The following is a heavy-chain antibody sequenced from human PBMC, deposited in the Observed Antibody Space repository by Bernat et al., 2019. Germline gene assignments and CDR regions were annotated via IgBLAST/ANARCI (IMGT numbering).Heavy chain of an antibody. CDR1: GFISSSSA. D-gene: IGHD5-24*01. CDR3: AADPGLQSDC. V-gene: IGHV1-58*01. CDR2: IVVGSGNT. J-gene: IGHJ4*02. Sequence: QMQLVQSGPEVKKPGTSVKVSCKASGFISSSSAVQWVRQARGQRLEWIGWIVVGSGNTNYAQNFQERVTIARDMSTSTAYMELSSLGSEDTAVYYCAADPGLQSDCWGQGTLVTVSS.